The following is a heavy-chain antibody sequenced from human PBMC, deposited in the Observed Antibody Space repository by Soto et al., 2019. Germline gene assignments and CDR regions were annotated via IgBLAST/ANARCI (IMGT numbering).Heavy chain of an antibody. CDR2: NYYSGIT. Sequence: SETLSLTCTVSGGSISRGGYSWTWIRQHPGKGLEWIGYNYYSGITYYNPSLKSRVTISLDTSKNQFSLKLSSVTAADTAVYYCARGSSIAGLYYGMDVWGQGTTVT. D-gene: IGHD6-6*01. CDR3: ARGSSIAGLYYGMDV. J-gene: IGHJ6*02. V-gene: IGHV4-31*03. CDR1: GGSISRGGYS.